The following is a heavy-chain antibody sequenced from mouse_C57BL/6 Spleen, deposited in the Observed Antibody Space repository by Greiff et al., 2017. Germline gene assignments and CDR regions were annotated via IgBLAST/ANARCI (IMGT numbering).Heavy chain of an antibody. Sequence: EVQLQQSGPELVKPGASVKISCKASGYSFTGYYMNWVKQSPEKSLEWIGEINPSTGGTTYNQKFKAKATLTVDKSSSTAYMQLKSLTSEDSAVYYCARDPITYEGYYAMDYWGQGTSVTVSS. CDR2: INPSTGGT. CDR3: ARDPITYEGYYAMDY. V-gene: IGHV1-42*01. J-gene: IGHJ4*01. CDR1: GYSFTGYY. D-gene: IGHD1-1*01.